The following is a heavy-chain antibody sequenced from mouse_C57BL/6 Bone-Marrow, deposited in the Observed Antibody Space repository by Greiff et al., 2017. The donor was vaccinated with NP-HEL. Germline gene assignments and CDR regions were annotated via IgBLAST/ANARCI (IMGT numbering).Heavy chain of an antibody. CDR1: GFTFSSYA. J-gene: IGHJ3*01. CDR2: ISDGGSYT. D-gene: IGHD2-4*01. CDR3: ARDRRLRRTAWFAY. Sequence: EVHLVESGGGLVKPGGSLKLSCAASGFTFSSYAMSWVRQTPEKRLEWVATISDGGSYTYYPDNVKGRFTISRDNAKNNLYLQMSHLKSEDTAMYYCARDRRLRRTAWFAYWGQGTLVTVSA. V-gene: IGHV5-4*01.